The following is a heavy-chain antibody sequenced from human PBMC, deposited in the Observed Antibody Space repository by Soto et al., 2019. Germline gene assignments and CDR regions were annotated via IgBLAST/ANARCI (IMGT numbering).Heavy chain of an antibody. CDR3: ARTTTVTTFDP. Sequence: SETLSLTCTVSGGSISSGGYYWSWIRQHPGKGLEWIGYIYYSGSTYYNPSLKSRVTISVDTSKNQFSLKLSSVTAADTAVYYCARTTTVTTFDPWGQGTLVTVSS. D-gene: IGHD4-17*01. CDR2: IYYSGST. CDR1: GGSISSGGYY. V-gene: IGHV4-31*03. J-gene: IGHJ5*02.